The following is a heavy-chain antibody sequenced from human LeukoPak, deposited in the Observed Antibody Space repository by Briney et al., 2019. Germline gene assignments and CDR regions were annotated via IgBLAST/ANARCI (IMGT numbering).Heavy chain of an antibody. CDR2: INHSRST. J-gene: IGHJ6*03. CDR1: GGSFSGYY. Sequence: SETLSLTCAVYGGSFSGYYWSWIRQPPGKGLEWIGEINHSRSTKYNPSLKSRLTISVDTSKNQFSLKLRSVTAADTAVYYCARTTEGYAGGPGYSYYYYMDVWGKGTTVTISS. V-gene: IGHV4-34*01. CDR3: ARTTEGYAGGPGYSYYYYMDV. D-gene: IGHD5-12*01.